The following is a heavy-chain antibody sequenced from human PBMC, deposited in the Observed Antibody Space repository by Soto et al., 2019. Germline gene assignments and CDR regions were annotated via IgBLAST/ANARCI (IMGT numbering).Heavy chain of an antibody. CDR3: AYTNLLNYAMDV. D-gene: IGHD1-7*01. CDR1: GGSVASSRYY. CDR2: INYTAST. Sequence: SATLSLACTVSGGSVASSRYYWGWIRQRPGKQLVGNVSINYTASTYHTLSLKSRLTIAQATYDNKFSLNPGTLNAADMAVYFCAYTNLLNYAMDVWGQGTAVTVSS. J-gene: IGHJ6*02. V-gene: IGHV4-39*01.